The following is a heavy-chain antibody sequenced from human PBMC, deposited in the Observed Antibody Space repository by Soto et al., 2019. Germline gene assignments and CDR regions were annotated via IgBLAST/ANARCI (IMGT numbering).Heavy chain of an antibody. Sequence: VQLVESGGGVVQPGRSLRLSCAASGFTFSSYWMSWVRQAPGKGLEWVANIKQDGSEKYYVDSVKGRFTISRDNAKNSLYLQMNSLRAEDTAVYYCAREGFGGYCSSTSCYGDAFDIWGQGTMVTVSS. V-gene: IGHV3-7*03. J-gene: IGHJ3*02. CDR1: GFTFSSYW. D-gene: IGHD2-2*01. CDR2: IKQDGSEK. CDR3: AREGFGGYCSSTSCYGDAFDI.